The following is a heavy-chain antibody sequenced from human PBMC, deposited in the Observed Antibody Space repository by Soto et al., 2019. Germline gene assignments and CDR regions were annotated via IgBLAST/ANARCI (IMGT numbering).Heavy chain of an antibody. J-gene: IGHJ4*02. V-gene: IGHV4-34*01. CDR1: GGSFSGYY. CDR2: INHSGST. D-gene: IGHD2-8*02. Sequence: QVQLQQWGAGLLKPSEHLSLTCAVYGGSFSGYYWTWIRQPPGTGLELNGEINHSGSTNYNPSLNRLLTISVDTSENQFSLKLTSVTAADTAVYYCARDKITGTFDSWGEGTQVTVSS. CDR3: ARDKITGTFDS.